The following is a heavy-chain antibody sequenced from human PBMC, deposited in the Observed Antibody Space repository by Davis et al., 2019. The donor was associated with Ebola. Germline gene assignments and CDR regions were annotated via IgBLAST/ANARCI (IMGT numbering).Heavy chain of an antibody. J-gene: IGHJ5*02. D-gene: IGHD4-17*01. CDR1: GYTFTSYD. CDR3: ARGPYYGDYVFWFDP. V-gene: IGHV1-8*01. Sequence: ASVKVSCKASGYTFTSYDISWVRQATGQGLEWMGWMNPNSGNTDYAQKFQGRVTMTRNTSISTAYMELSSLRSEDTAVYYCARGPYYGDYVFWFDPWGQGTLVTVSS. CDR2: MNPNSGNT.